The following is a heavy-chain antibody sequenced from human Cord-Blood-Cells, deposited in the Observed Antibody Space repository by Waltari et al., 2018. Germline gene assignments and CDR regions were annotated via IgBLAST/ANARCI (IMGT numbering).Heavy chain of an antibody. D-gene: IGHD4-4*01. Sequence: QVQLVQSVAAVKKPGSSVKVSCKASGGTFSSYAISWVRQAPGQGLEWMGGFIPIFGTANHGQTFQGRVTITADDSTSTAYMGLSSLRSEDTAVYYCAGTTATDAFDIWGQGTMVTVSS. J-gene: IGHJ3*02. V-gene: IGHV1-69*12. CDR3: AGTTATDAFDI. CDR2: FIPIFGTA. CDR1: GGTFSSYA.